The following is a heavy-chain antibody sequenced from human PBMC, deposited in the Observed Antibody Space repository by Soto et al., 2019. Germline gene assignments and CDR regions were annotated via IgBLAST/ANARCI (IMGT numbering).Heavy chain of an antibody. Sequence: ASVKVSCKASGYTFTSYDINWVRQATGQGLEWMGWMNPNSGNTGYAQKFQGRVTMTRNTSISTAYMELSSLRSEDPAVYYCARGSTTSYDFWSGYYYNWFDPWGQGTRVTVSS. CDR2: MNPNSGNT. CDR3: ARGSTTSYDFWSGYYYNWFDP. D-gene: IGHD3-3*01. V-gene: IGHV1-8*01. CDR1: GYTFTSYD. J-gene: IGHJ5*02.